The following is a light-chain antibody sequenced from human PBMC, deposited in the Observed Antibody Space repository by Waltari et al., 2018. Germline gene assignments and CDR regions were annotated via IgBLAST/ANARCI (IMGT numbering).Light chain of an antibody. V-gene: IGLV2-11*01. CDR1: RSDVGGYNY. Sequence: QSALTQPRPVSGSPGQAVTIPCPGTRSDVGGYNYVSWYQKHPGKAPKLMIYDVSKRPSGVPDRFSGSKSGNTASLTISGLQAEDEADYYCCSYAGSRYVFGTGTKVTVL. CDR2: DVS. CDR3: CSYAGSRYV. J-gene: IGLJ1*01.